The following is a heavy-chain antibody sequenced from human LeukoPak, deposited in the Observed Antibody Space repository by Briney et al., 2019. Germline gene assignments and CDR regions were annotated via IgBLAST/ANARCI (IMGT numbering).Heavy chain of an antibody. CDR2: ISYDGSNK. V-gene: IGHV3-30-3*01. D-gene: IGHD3/OR15-3a*01. J-gene: IGHJ4*02. CDR1: GFTFSSYA. CDR3: ARGTGWLGASGVAY. Sequence: PGRSLRLSCAASGFTFSSYAMHWVRQAPGKGLEWVAVISYDGSNKYYADSVKGRFTISRDNSKNTLYLQMNSLRAEDTAVYYCARGTGWLGASGVAYWGQGTLVTVSS.